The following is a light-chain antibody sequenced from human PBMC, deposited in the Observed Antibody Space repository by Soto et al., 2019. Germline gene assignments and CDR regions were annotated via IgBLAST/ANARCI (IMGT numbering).Light chain of an antibody. V-gene: IGLV2-14*01. J-gene: IGLJ1*01. CDR3: CSYTSSTSYV. CDR2: DVT. Sequence: QSALTQPASVSGSPGQSITISCTGTSSDVGGYNFVSWYQQYPGKAPKLMIHDVTSRPSGVSNRFSRSKSGTTASLTISGLQAEDEADYYCCSYTSSTSYVFGTGTKVT. CDR1: SSDVGGYNF.